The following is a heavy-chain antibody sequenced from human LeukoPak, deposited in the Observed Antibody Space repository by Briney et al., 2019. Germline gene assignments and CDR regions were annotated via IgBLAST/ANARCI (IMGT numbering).Heavy chain of an antibody. CDR2: IYNSEST. CDR3: ATGGSLAAAGDY. J-gene: IGHJ4*02. D-gene: IGHD6-13*01. Sequence: SETLSLTCTVSGGSVSSGHYYWSWIRQPPGKGLEGIGYIYNSESTNYNPSLKSRVTISVDTSKNHFSLKLSSVTAADTAVYYCATGGSLAAAGDYWGQGTLVTVSS. V-gene: IGHV4-61*03. CDR1: GGSVSSGHYY.